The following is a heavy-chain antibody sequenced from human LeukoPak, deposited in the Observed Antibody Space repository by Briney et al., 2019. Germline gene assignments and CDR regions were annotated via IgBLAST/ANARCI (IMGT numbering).Heavy chain of an antibody. D-gene: IGHD6-13*01. Sequence: SETLSLTCAVYGGSFSGYYWSWIRQPPGKGLEWIGEINHSGSTNYNPSLKSRVTISVDTSKNQFSLKLTSVAAADTAVYYCARVSSSWYQDWYFDLWGRGTLVTVSS. CDR3: ARVSSSWYQDWYFDL. CDR1: GGSFSGYY. V-gene: IGHV4-34*01. CDR2: INHSGST. J-gene: IGHJ2*01.